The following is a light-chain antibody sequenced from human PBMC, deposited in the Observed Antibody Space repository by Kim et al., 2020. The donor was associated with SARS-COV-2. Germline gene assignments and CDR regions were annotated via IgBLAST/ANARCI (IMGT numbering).Light chain of an antibody. J-gene: IGKJ2*01. V-gene: IGKV3-15*01. Sequence: SVSPGEKATLSCGASRTVAGNLAWYQQTPGQAPRLLIFGASTRATGIPARFSGSGSGTEFTLTISDLQSEDFAVYYCQQYNNWPPTFGQGTKLEI. CDR3: QQYNNWPPT. CDR1: RTVAGN. CDR2: GAS.